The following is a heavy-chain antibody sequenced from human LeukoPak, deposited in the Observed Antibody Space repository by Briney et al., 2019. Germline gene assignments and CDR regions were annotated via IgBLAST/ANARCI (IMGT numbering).Heavy chain of an antibody. Sequence: ASVKVSCKASGYTFTSYDINWVRQATGQGLEWMGWMNPNSGNTGYAQKFQGRVTMTRNTSISTAYMELSSLRSEDTAVYYCARALRAYYDSRVDYYYGMDVWGQGTTVTVSS. CDR1: GYTFTSYD. CDR2: MNPNSGNT. D-gene: IGHD3-22*01. V-gene: IGHV1-8*01. J-gene: IGHJ6*02. CDR3: ARALRAYYDSRVDYYYGMDV.